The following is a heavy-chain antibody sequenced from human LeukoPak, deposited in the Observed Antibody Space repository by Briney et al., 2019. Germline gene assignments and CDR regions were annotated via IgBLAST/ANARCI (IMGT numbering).Heavy chain of an antibody. CDR2: ISWDGGST. CDR1: GFTFSSYS. D-gene: IGHD3-10*01. V-gene: IGHV3-43D*03. J-gene: IGHJ4*02. CDR3: AKDMAAYYYSSGNIDY. Sequence: GGSLRLSCAASGFTFSSYSMNWVRQAPGKGLEWVSLISWDGGSTYYADSVKGRFTISRDNSKNSLYLQMNSLRAEDTALYYCAKDMAAYYYSSGNIDYWGQGTLVTVSS.